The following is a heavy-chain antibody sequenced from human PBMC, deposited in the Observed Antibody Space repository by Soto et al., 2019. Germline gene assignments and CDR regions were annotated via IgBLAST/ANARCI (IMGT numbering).Heavy chain of an antibody. CDR3: GRGRSGQIVVFY. CDR2: IGPESGAT. V-gene: IGHV1-2*02. D-gene: IGHD1-26*01. CDR1: GYTFTGHY. Sequence: ASVKVSCKASGYTFTGHYIHWVRQAPEQGPEWMGEIGPESGATRYAQKFQGRVKMTRDTSITTVYMELKNLSPDDTAVYYCGRGRSGQIVVFYWGQGTPVTVSS. J-gene: IGHJ1*01.